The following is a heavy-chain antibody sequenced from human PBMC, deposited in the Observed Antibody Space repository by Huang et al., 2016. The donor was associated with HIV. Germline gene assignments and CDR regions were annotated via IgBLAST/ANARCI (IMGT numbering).Heavy chain of an antibody. V-gene: IGHV1-24*01. CDR1: EYTLTELS. Sequence: QVQLVQSRAEVKKPGASVKVSCKVSEYTLTELSIHWVRQPPGKGLEWMGGFDPEIGETIYAQKFPGRVTMTEDTSTETAFMELSGLRPEDTAVYYCATGFDVFFDFWGQGTLVTVSS. J-gene: IGHJ4*02. CDR2: FDPEIGET. D-gene: IGHD3-9*01. CDR3: ATGFDVFFDF.